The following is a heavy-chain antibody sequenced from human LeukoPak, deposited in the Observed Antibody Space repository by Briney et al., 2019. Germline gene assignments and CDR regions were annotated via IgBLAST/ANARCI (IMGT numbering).Heavy chain of an antibody. Sequence: PVASVKVSCKASGYTFTSYYMHWVRQAPGQGLEWMGIINPSGGSTSYAQKFQGRVTMTRDTSTSTVYMELSSLRSEDTAVYYCARVEAVAGTGYYYGMDVWGKGTTVNGSS. CDR1: GYTFTSYY. V-gene: IGHV1-46*01. J-gene: IGHJ6*04. D-gene: IGHD6-19*01. CDR2: INPSGGST. CDR3: ARVEAVAGTGYYYGMDV.